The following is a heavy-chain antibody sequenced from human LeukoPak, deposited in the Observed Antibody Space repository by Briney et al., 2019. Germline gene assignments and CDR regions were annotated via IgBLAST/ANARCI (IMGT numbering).Heavy chain of an antibody. V-gene: IGHV3-23*01. J-gene: IGHJ5*02. CDR2: ISGSGGST. D-gene: IGHD3-10*01. CDR3: AKDALGELLPPNWFDP. Sequence: GGSLRLSCAASDFNFVTYAMSWVRQAPGKGLEWVSAISGSGGSTYYADSVKGRFTISRDNSKNTLYLQMNSLRAEDTAVYYCAKDALGELLPPNWFDPWGQGTLVTVSS. CDR1: DFNFVTYA.